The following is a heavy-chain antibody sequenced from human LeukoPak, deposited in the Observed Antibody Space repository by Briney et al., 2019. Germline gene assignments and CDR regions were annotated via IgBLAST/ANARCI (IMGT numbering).Heavy chain of an antibody. CDR1: GYTFTGYY. Sequence: GASVKVSCKASGYTFTGYYMYWVRQAPGQGLEWMGWINPNSGGTNYAQKFQGRVTMTRDTSISTAYMGLSRLRSDDTAVYYCASWGVDDYYDSSGQLDYWGQGTLVTVSS. CDR2: INPNSGGT. CDR3: ASWGVDDYYDSSGQLDY. D-gene: IGHD3-22*01. J-gene: IGHJ4*02. V-gene: IGHV1-2*02.